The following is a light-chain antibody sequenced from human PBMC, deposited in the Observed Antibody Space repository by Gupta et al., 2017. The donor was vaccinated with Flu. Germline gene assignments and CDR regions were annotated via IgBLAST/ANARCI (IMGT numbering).Light chain of an antibody. CDR3: GTWDSSLSAGV. J-gene: IGLJ3*02. CDR2: DNN. CDR1: SSNIGNNY. V-gene: IGLV1-51*01. Sequence: QSVLTQPPSVSAAPGQKVPISCSGGSSNIGNNYVSWYQQLPGTAPKLLIYDNNKRPSGIPDRFSGSKSGTSATLGITGLQTGDEADYYCGTWDSSLSAGVFGGGTKLTVL.